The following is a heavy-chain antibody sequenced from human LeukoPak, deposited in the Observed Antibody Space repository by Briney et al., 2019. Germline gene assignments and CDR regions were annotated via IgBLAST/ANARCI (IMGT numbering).Heavy chain of an antibody. J-gene: IGHJ4*02. CDR2: IGASGGST. Sequence: GGSLRLSCATSGFTFSSYAMSWVRQAPGKGREWVSGIGASGGSTYYADSVKGRFTISRDNSKNTLYLQMNSLRTEDTAVYYCAKAEGYDILTGLDYWGQGTLVTVSS. D-gene: IGHD3-9*01. CDR1: GFTFSSYA. CDR3: AKAEGYDILTGLDY. V-gene: IGHV3-23*01.